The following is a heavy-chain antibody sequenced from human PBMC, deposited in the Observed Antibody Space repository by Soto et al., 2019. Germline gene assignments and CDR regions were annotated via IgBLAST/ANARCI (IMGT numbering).Heavy chain of an antibody. CDR2: FIHIFGTA. CDR3: AATASQLGIFYY. Sequence: QGPLGQSGAELKKPGSSVKVSCKASGGTLSSYAISWVRQAPGQGHEWMGGFIHIFGTANYAQTFQGRVTLPADDSTSTSYMELSSLGSEATAGYYGAATASQLGIFYYWGQGTMVTFSS. J-gene: IGHJ4*02. V-gene: IGHV1-69*01. CDR1: GGTLSSYA. D-gene: IGHD3-10*01.